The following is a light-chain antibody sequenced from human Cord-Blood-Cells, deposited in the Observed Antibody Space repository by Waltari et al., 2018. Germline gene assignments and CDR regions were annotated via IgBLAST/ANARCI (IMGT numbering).Light chain of an antibody. CDR3: CSYAGSSTFV. CDR2: EGS. V-gene: IGLV2-23*03. J-gene: IGLJ2*01. Sequence: QSALTQPASVSGPPGQSITLSCPGTSSDVGSYNLVSWYQQHPGKAPKLMIYEGSKRPSGVSNRFSGSKSGNTASLTISGLQAEDEADYYCCSYAGSSTFVFGGGTKLTVL. CDR1: SSDVGSYNL.